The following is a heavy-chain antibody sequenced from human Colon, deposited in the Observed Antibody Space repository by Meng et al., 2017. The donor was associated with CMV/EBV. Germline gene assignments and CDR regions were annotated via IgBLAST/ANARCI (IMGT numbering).Heavy chain of an antibody. CDR2: IGTVGDT. Sequence: GESLKISRTASGFTFSTYDFHWVRQPTGKGLEWVSSIGTVGDTYSIGSVKGRFIISREDAKNSVYLQMNGLRDGDTGLYYCARARSPTHFDYWGQGALVTVSS. CDR1: GFTFSTYD. J-gene: IGHJ4*02. CDR3: ARARSPTHFDY. V-gene: IGHV3-13*01.